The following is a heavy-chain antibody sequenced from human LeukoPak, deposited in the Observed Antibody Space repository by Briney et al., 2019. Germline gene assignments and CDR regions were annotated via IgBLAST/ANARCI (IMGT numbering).Heavy chain of an antibody. D-gene: IGHD2-15*01. CDR1: GYTFTSYY. V-gene: IGHV1-46*01. CDR2: INPSGGST. Sequence: ASVKVSFKASGYTFTSYYMHWVRQAPGQGLEWMGIINPSGGSTSYAQKFQGRVTITRDMSTSTVYMELSSLRSEDTAVYYCAGQWWRINAFDIWGQGTMVTVSS. CDR3: AGQWWRINAFDI. J-gene: IGHJ3*02.